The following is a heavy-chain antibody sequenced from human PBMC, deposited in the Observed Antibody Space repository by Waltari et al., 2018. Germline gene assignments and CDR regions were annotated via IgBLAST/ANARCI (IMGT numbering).Heavy chain of an antibody. V-gene: IGHV4-38-2*02. Sequence: QLQESGPGLVKPSETLSLTCSVSGFSMTRSYWAWIRQPPGKGLEWIGGVFHTGSPSYNPSLKSRVTISVDSSKNQFTLRLTAVTAADTAVYYCAGEKARYGFDVWGQGTTVTVSS. J-gene: IGHJ6*02. CDR2: VFHTGSP. CDR3: AGEKARYGFDV. CDR1: GFSMTRSY.